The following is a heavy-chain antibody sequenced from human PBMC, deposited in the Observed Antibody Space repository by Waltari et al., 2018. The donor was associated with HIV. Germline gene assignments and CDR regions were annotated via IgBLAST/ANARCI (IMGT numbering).Heavy chain of an antibody. V-gene: IGHV3-21*02. D-gene: IGHD1-7*01. J-gene: IGHJ4*02. CDR3: VRDGTSVTSGDFDS. Sequence: EVRLVASGGGLVKPGGSLTRSCTASGFNFKLFPLTGVRRAPGTTLCSMRTMSRPSDYLYGSAALKSRFTVPRDTATNSLRLHLRTLSAENTALYDCVRDGTSVTSGDFDSSGQGVPVIVSS. CDR1: GFNFKLFP. CDR2: MSRPSDYL.